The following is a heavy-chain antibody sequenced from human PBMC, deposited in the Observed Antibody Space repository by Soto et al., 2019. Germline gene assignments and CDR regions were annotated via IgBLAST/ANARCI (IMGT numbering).Heavy chain of an antibody. CDR3: ARGSSSSDV. J-gene: IGHJ6*02. D-gene: IGHD6-6*01. V-gene: IGHV4-30-2*05. CDR1: GGSISSGGYS. Sequence: SETLSLTCAVSGGSISSGGYSWSWIRQPPGKGLEWIGYIYYSGSTYYNPSLKSRVTISVDTSKNQFSLKLSSVTAADTAVYYCARGSSSSDVWGQGTTVTVSS. CDR2: IYYSGST.